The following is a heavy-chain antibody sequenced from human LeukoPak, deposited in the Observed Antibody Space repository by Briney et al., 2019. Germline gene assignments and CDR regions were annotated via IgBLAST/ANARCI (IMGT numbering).Heavy chain of an antibody. CDR1: GFTFSSYA. CDR2: ISYDGSNK. Sequence: GSLRLSCAASGFTFSSYAMHWVRQAPGNGLEWVAVISYDGSNKYYADSVKGRFTISRDNSKNTLYLQMSSLRVEDTAVYYCARDPFEYTSSRYFDYWGQGTLVTVSS. CDR3: ARDPFEYTSSRYFDY. J-gene: IGHJ4*02. V-gene: IGHV3-30-3*01. D-gene: IGHD6-6*01.